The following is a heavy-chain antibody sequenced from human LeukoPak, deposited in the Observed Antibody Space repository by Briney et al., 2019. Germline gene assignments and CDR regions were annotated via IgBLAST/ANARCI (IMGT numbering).Heavy chain of an antibody. CDR2: IYYSGST. CDR1: GGSISSNSYY. CDR3: ARVGPYYYDISADI. V-gene: IGHV4-39*07. Sequence: PSETLSLTCTLSGGSISSNSYYWGWIRQPPGKGLEWIGSIYYSGSTYYNPSLKSRVTISVDTSKSQFSLKLTSVTAADTAVYYCARVGPYYYDISADIWGQGTMVTVSS. J-gene: IGHJ3*02. D-gene: IGHD3-22*01.